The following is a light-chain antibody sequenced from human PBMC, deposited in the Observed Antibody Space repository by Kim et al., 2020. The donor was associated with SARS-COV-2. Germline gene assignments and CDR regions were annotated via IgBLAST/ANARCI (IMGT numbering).Light chain of an antibody. CDR2: DAS. J-gene: IGKJ4*01. Sequence: SPGESAPPACRASQSVSSYCAWNQQKPGQAPRLLIYDASNRATGIPARFSGSGSGTDFTLTISSLEPEDFAVYYCQQRSNWPTFGGGTKVDIK. V-gene: IGKV3-11*01. CDR3: QQRSNWPT. CDR1: QSVSSY.